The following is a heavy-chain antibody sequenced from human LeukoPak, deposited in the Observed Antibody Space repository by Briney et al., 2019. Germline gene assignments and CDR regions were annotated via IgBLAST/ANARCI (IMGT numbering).Heavy chain of an antibody. CDR2: ITGSGGST. V-gene: IGHV3-23*01. Sequence: PGGSLRLSCAASGFTFSSYAISWVRQAPGKGLEWVSAITGSGGSTYYADSVQGRFTISRDNSRNTLYLQMDSLRVEDTAVYYCARPSAPDWGQGTLVTVSS. CDR3: ARPSAPD. D-gene: IGHD2-2*01. CDR1: GFTFSSYA. J-gene: IGHJ4*02.